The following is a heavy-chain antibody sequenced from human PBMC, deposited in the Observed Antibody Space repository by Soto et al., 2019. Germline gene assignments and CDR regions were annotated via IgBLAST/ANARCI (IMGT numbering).Heavy chain of an antibody. V-gene: IGHV4-30-2*01. CDR3: ARAYSSGYKWFEP. J-gene: IGHJ5*02. Sequence: TRSVTCAFSGFYIGGGFYSLRWIRPPPGKGLEWIGYIYHSGSTYYNPPLKSRVTISVDRSKNQFSLKLSSVTAADTAVYYCARAYSSGYKWFEPWGQGTLVNVSA. CDR1: GFYIGGGFYS. D-gene: IGHD6-19*01. CDR2: IYHSGST.